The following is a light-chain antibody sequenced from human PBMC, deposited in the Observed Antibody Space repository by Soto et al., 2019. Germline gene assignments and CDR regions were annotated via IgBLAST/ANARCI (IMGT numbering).Light chain of an antibody. CDR3: QQYSTDWT. Sequence: DIQLAQSPSTLSASVGDRVTITCRASQSVNRLLAWYQQKPGKAPKLLIYDVSSSRSGVPSRFSGSGSGTEFTLTISSLQPDDFATYYCQQYSTDWTFGQGTKVDI. J-gene: IGKJ1*01. V-gene: IGKV1-5*01. CDR1: QSVNRL. CDR2: DVS.